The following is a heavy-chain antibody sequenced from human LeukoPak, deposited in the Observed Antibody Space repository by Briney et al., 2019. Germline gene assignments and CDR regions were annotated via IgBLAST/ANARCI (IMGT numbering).Heavy chain of an antibody. J-gene: IGHJ3*02. CDR3: ARDSIIAESSDAFDI. CDR1: GFTFSSYW. CDR2: IKQDGSEK. Sequence: GGSLRLSCAASGFTFSSYWMSWVRQAPGKGLEWVANIKQDGSEKYYVDSVKGRFTISRDNAKNSLYLQMNSLRAEDTAVYYCARDSIIAESSDAFDIWGQGTMVTVSS. D-gene: IGHD6-13*01. V-gene: IGHV3-7*01.